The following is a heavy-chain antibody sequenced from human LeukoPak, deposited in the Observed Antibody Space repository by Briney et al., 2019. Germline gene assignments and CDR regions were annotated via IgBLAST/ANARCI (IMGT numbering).Heavy chain of an antibody. CDR2: IYPSGNS. CDR1: GGSISGYY. D-gene: IGHD6-19*01. V-gene: IGHV4-4*09. CDR3: AGRAQTTGWSFDY. J-gene: IGHJ4*02. Sequence: SETLSLTCTVSGGSISGYYWNWIRQPPGKGLEWLGYIYPSGNSDYNPSLKSRVAMSVDTSKNQFSLELSSVTAADTAVYYCAGRAQTTGWSFDYWGQGALVTVSS.